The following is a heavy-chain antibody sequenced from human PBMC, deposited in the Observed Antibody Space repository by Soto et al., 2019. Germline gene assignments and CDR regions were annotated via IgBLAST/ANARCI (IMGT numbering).Heavy chain of an antibody. Sequence: QGQLVQSGAEVKKPGASVKVSCKASGYTFTRYGISWVRQAPGQGLEWMGWISDYNGDTNYAQKFQGRVTMTIDTSTSTAYMELRSLTSDGTAVYYCAKNGQPPYYYYAMDVWGQGTTVTVSS. CDR1: GYTFTRYG. V-gene: IGHV1-18*01. CDR3: AKNGQPPYYYYAMDV. J-gene: IGHJ6*02. D-gene: IGHD2-8*01. CDR2: ISDYNGDT.